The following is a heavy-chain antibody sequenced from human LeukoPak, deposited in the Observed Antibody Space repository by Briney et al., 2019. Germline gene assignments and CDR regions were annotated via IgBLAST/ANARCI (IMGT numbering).Heavy chain of an antibody. Sequence: TAAGLVGRKYRFSWVRQAPGKGLEWVAHINQDGSEEHYMDSVKARFTISRDNAKNSLSLQMNSLRAEDTAVYYCVRDGGVSGYDLLDYWGQGTLVTVSS. V-gene: IGHV3-7*01. CDR3: VRDGGVSGYDLLDY. CDR2: INQDGSEE. J-gene: IGHJ4*02. CDR1: GLVGRKYR. D-gene: IGHD5-12*01.